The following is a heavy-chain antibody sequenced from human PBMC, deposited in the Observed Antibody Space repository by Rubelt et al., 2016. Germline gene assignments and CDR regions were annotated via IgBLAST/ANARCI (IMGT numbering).Heavy chain of an antibody. V-gene: IGHV3-48*03. CDR1: GFSFNIYE. CDR3: VRDEYGVGGDP. Sequence: EVQLVESGGGLVQPGGSLRLSCAASGFSFNIYEMNWVRQAPGKGLEWVSYITASGGARYDADAVKGRFTVSSDNAKNLLYLQMNNVTDDDTALYYCVRDEYGVGGDPWGQGTLVTVSS. CDR2: ITASGGAR. J-gene: IGHJ5*02. D-gene: IGHD2/OR15-2a*01.